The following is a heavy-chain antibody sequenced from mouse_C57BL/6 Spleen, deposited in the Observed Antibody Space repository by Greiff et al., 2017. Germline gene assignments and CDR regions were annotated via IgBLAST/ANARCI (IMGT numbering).Heavy chain of an antibody. Sequence: EVKLMESGAELVRPGASVKLSCTASGFNIKDDYMHWVKQRPEQGLEWIGWIDPENGDTEYASKFQGKATITADTSSNTAYLQLSSLTSEDTAVYYCTTTPLFDYWGQGTTLTVSS. V-gene: IGHV14-4*01. CDR2: IDPENGDT. CDR3: TTTPLFDY. J-gene: IGHJ2*01. CDR1: GFNIKDDY.